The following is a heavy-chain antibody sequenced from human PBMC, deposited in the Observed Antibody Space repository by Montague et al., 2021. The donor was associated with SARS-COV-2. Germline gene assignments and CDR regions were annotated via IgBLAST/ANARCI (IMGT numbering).Heavy chain of an antibody. CDR2: TFHGGRT. D-gene: IGHD3-22*01. Sequence: ETLSFTCTVAGGSIDSFYWGWIRRPPGKGLEWIGCTFHGGRTYYNPSRKGRVSMSVDTSKNQGSLRLSSLTAADTAVYYCARGGYYDNTGYYSDYYYNMDVWGQGTTVTVSS. CDR1: GGSIDSFY. V-gene: IGHV4-59*01. J-gene: IGHJ6*02. CDR3: ARGGYYDNTGYYSDYYYNMDV.